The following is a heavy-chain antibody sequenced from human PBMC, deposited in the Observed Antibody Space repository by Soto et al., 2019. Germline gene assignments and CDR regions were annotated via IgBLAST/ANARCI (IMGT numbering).Heavy chain of an antibody. CDR1: GFTFSSYG. Sequence: ESGGGVVQPGRSLRLSCAASGFTFSSYGMHWVRQAPGKGLEWVAVISYDGSNKYYADSVKGRFTISRDNSKNTLYLQMNSLRAEDTAVYYCAKDRWYCSSTSCPYGDYYYYMDVWGKGTTVTVSS. CDR3: AKDRWYCSSTSCPYGDYYYYMDV. V-gene: IGHV3-30*18. J-gene: IGHJ6*03. CDR2: ISYDGSNK. D-gene: IGHD2-2*01.